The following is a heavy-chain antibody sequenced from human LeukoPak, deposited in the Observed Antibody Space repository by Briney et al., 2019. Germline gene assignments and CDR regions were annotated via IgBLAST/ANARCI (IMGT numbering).Heavy chain of an antibody. D-gene: IGHD3-16*02. J-gene: IGHJ5*02. CDR3: ARGPLVRLPSSFDP. V-gene: IGHV1-8*01. CDR2: MNPNSGNT. Sequence: ASVKVSCKASGYTFTSYDINWVRQATGQGLEWMGWMNPNSGNTGSAQRFQGRVTMTRDTSRSTAYMELRSLTSEDTAVYYCARGPLVRLPSSFDPWGQGPRSPSPQ. CDR1: GYTFTSYD.